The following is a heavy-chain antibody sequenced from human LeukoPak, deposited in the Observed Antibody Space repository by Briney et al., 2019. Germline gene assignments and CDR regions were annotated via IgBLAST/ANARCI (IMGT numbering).Heavy chain of an antibody. J-gene: IGHJ4*02. V-gene: IGHV3-7*01. Sequence: GGSLRLSCAASGFTLSSYWISWVRQPPGKGLEWVANIKQDRSEKNYVDSVKGRFTISRDNAKNSLYLQMNSLRAEDTAVYYCARVGHAPGLNVDYWGQGTLVTVSS. CDR2: IKQDRSEK. D-gene: IGHD3/OR15-3a*01. CDR1: GFTLSSYW. CDR3: ARVGHAPGLNVDY.